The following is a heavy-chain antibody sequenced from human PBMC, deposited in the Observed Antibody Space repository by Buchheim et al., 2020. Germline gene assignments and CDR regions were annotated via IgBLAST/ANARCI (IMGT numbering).Heavy chain of an antibody. J-gene: IGHJ4*02. CDR2: INSDGSST. CDR1: GFTFTNYW. V-gene: IGHV3-74*01. D-gene: IGHD6-13*01. Sequence: EVQLVESGGGSVQPGGSLRLSCAASGFTFTNYWMHWVRQVPGKGLVWVSRINSDGSSTSYADSVKGRFTISRDNAKNTLYLQMNSLRAEDTAVYYCANSVLDSSSWYDFGDWGQGTL. CDR3: ANSVLDSSSWYDFGD.